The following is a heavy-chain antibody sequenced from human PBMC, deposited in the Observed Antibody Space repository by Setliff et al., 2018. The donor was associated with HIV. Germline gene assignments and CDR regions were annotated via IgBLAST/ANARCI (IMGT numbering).Heavy chain of an antibody. D-gene: IGHD6-13*01. J-gene: IGHJ5*02. CDR3: ARIGSGWSVGWFDP. CDR2: IDASANT. CDR1: GSSISSNYY. Sequence: SETLSLTCTVSGSSISSNYYWAWIRQAPGKGLEWIGCIDASANTYYIPSLKSRATISIDTSKNQLSLKLRSVTGADTAVYYCARIGSGWSVGWFDPWGQGTLVTVSS. V-gene: IGHV4-38-2*02.